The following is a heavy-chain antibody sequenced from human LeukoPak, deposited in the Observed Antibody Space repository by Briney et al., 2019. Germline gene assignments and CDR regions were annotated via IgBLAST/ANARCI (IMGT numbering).Heavy chain of an antibody. CDR2: IYYSGST. V-gene: IGHV4-59*01. CDR1: GGSISSYY. J-gene: IGHJ3*02. CDR3: ARDKDYFDSGGAFDI. D-gene: IGHD3-22*01. Sequence: SEPLSLTCTVSGGSISSYYWRWIRQPPGKGLEWIGYIYYSGSTNYNPSLKSRVTMSVDTSKNQLSLKLSSVTAADTAVYYCARDKDYFDSGGAFDIWGQGTMVTVSS.